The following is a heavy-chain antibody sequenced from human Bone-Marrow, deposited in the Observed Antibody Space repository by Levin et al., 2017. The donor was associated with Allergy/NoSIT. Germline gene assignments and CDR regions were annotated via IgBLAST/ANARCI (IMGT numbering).Heavy chain of an antibody. V-gene: IGHV2-5*02. CDR3: AHSTNSSPVFDF. Sequence: SGPTLVKPTQTLTLTCTFSGFSLSTYGVGVGWIRQPPGKALDWLALIYWDDDERYSPSLKSRLTITKDTSKKQVVLSMTNVDPVDTATYYCAHSTNSSPVFDFWGQGTLVTVSS. D-gene: IGHD6-13*01. CDR2: IYWDDDE. CDR1: GFSLSTYGVG. J-gene: IGHJ4*02.